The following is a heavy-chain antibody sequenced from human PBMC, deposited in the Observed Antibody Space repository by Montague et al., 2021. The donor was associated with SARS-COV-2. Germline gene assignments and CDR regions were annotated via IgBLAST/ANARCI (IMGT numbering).Heavy chain of an antibody. D-gene: IGHD3-10*01. CDR2: INHSGST. CDR3: AIPMVRGVSRAFDI. J-gene: IGHJ3*02. CDR1: GGSFSGYY. V-gene: IGHV4-34*01. Sequence: SETLSLTCAVYGGSFSGYYWCWIRQPPGKGLEWIGEINHSGSTNXNPSLKSRVTISVDTSKNQFSLKLRSVTAADTAVYYCAIPMVRGVSRAFDIWGQGTMVTVSS.